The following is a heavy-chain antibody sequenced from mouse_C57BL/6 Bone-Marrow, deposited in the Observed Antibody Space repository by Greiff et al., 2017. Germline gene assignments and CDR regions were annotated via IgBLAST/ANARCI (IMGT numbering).Heavy chain of an antibody. Sequence: VKLQESGAELARPGASVKMSCKASGYTFTSYTMHWVKQRPGQGLEWIGYINPSSGYTKYNQKFKDKATLTADKSSSTAYMQLSSLTSEDSAVYYCARLYYYGSSPHYFDYWGQGTTLTVSS. CDR2: INPSSGYT. CDR3: ARLYYYGSSPHYFDY. J-gene: IGHJ2*01. D-gene: IGHD1-1*01. V-gene: IGHV1-4*01. CDR1: GYTFTSYT.